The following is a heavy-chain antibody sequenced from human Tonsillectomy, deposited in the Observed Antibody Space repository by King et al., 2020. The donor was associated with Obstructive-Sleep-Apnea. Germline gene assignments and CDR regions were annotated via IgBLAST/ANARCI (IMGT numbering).Heavy chain of an antibody. CDR3: ARVGVDHDILTGHNRHRDWFDP. J-gene: IGHJ5*02. CDR2: IYYSGNT. V-gene: IGHV4-59*01. Sequence: QLQLQESGPGLVKPSETLSLTCTVSGDSISSYYWTWIRQPPGKGLEWIGYIYYSGNTNYDPSLKSRVTMSVDTSKNQLSLKLSSVTAADTAVYYCARVGVDHDILTGHNRHRDWFDPWGQGTLVTVSS. CDR1: GDSISSYY. D-gene: IGHD3-9*01.